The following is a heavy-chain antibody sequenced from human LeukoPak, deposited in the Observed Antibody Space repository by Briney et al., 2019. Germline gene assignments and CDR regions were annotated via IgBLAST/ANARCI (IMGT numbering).Heavy chain of an antibody. J-gene: IGHJ4*02. CDR1: GFTFRSYH. V-gene: IGHV3-23*01. Sequence: GGTLRRYCAASGFTFRSYHMGWVRQAPGKGLEWVSAISGSGGTTYYADSVRGRFTIARDNSKNTLFLRMNRLRAEDTAVYYCANHDNWLLLSYYFEYWGQGTLVTVSS. CDR2: ISGSGGTT. CDR3: ANHDNWLLLSYYFEY. D-gene: IGHD1-1*01.